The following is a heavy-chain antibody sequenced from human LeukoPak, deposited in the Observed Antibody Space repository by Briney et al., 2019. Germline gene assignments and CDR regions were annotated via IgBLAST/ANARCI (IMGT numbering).Heavy chain of an antibody. J-gene: IGHJ6*01. V-gene: IGHV3-74*01. CDR1: GFTFRTDW. Sequence: GGSLRLSCAASGFTFRTDWMHWVRQAPGKGLVWVSRINSDGSSTNYADSVKGRFTISRDNAKNTLYLQMNSLRAEDTAVYYCAVTYYDFWSVYWGLSGYYGMDVWGKGPRSPSPQ. CDR3: AVTYYDFWSVYWGLSGYYGMDV. D-gene: IGHD3-3*01. CDR2: INSDGSST.